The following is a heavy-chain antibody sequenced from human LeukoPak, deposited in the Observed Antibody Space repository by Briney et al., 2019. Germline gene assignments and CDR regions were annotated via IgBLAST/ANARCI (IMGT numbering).Heavy chain of an antibody. CDR2: INPNSGGT. Sequence: ASVKVSCMASGYTFTGYYMHWVRQAPGQGLEWMGWINPNSGGTNYAQKFQGRVTMTRDTSISTAYMELSRLRSDDTAAYYCARTTSITIDYWGQGTLVTVSS. CDR3: ARTTSITIDY. CDR1: GYTFTGYY. D-gene: IGHD3-3*01. V-gene: IGHV1-2*02. J-gene: IGHJ4*02.